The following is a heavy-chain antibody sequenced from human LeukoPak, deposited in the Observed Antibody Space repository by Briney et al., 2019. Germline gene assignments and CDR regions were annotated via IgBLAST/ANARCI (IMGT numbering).Heavy chain of an antibody. CDR1: GGSFSGYY. CDR2: INHSGST. J-gene: IGHJ4*02. D-gene: IGHD3-22*01. V-gene: IGHV4-34*01. CDR3: ARGRSYYDSSGYYRTYYFDY. Sequence: SETLSLTCAVYGGSFSGYYWSWIRQPPGKGLEWIGEINHSGSTNYNPSLKSRVTISVDTSKNQFSPKLSSVTAADTAVYYCARGRSYYDSSGYYRTYYFDYWGQGTLVTVSP.